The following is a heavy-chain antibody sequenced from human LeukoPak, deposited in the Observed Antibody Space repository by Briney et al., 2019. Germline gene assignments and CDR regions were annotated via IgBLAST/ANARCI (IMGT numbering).Heavy chain of an antibody. CDR3: ARAEPGYCSGGGCRPTVYFDL. CDR1: GGTFSSYA. CDR2: IIPILGIA. Sequence: GASVNVSCKASGGTFSSYAISWVRQAPGQGLEWMGRIIPILGIANYAQKFQGRVTITADKSTSTAYMELSSLRSEDTAVYYCARAEPGYCSGGGCRPTVYFDLWGRGTLVTVSS. V-gene: IGHV1-69*04. J-gene: IGHJ2*01. D-gene: IGHD2-15*01.